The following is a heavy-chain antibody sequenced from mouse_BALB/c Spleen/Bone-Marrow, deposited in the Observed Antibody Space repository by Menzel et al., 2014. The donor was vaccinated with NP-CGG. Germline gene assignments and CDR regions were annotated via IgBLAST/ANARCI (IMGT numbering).Heavy chain of an antibody. V-gene: IGHV1S22*01. CDR2: IYPGSGSI. Sequence: GSELVRPGASVKLSCKASGYTFTSYWIHWVKQRPGQGLEWIGNIYPGSGSINYDEKFKSKASLTVDTSSSTAYMQLSSLTSEDSAVYYCRCYDYTMVYWGQGTSVTVSS. CDR3: RCYDYTMVY. J-gene: IGHJ4*01. CDR1: GYTFTSYW. D-gene: IGHD1-1*01.